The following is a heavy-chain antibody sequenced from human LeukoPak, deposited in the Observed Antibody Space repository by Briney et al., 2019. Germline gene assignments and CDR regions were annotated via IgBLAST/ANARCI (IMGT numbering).Heavy chain of an antibody. Sequence: GGSLRLSCAASGFTFSCYSMNWVRQAPGKGLEWVSSISSSSSYIYYADSVKGRFTISRDNAKNSLYLQMNSLRAEDTAVYYCARASMTEYYFDYWGQGTLVTVSS. CDR3: ARASMTEYYFDY. CDR2: ISSSSSYI. D-gene: IGHD6-6*01. J-gene: IGHJ4*02. CDR1: GFTFSCYS. V-gene: IGHV3-21*01.